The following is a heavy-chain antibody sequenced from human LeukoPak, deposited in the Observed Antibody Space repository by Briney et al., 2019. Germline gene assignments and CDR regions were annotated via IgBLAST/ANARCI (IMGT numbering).Heavy chain of an antibody. V-gene: IGHV3-23*01. J-gene: IGHJ4*02. Sequence: GGSLRLSCAASVFTFSSYAMSWVRQVPGKWLEWVSAISGSGGSTYYADSVKGRFTISRDNSKNTLYLQMNSLKAEDTAVYYCAKAISFGYYFDCWGQGTLVTVSS. CDR2: ISGSGGST. D-gene: IGHD3-3*01. CDR3: AKAISFGYYFDC. CDR1: VFTFSSYA.